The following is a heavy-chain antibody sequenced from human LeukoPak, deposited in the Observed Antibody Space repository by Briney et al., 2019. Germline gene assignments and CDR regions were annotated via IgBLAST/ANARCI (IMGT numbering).Heavy chain of an antibody. CDR3: ARQGSYGSGSTLKDWFDP. Sequence: PSETLSLTCTVSGGSISSSSYYWGWIRQPPGKGLEWIGSIYSSGSTYYNPSLRSRVTISVDTSKDQFSLKLSSVTAADTAVYYCARQGSYGSGSTLKDWFDPWGQGTLVTVSS. D-gene: IGHD3-10*01. V-gene: IGHV4-39*01. CDR2: IYSSGST. CDR1: GGSISSSSYY. J-gene: IGHJ5*02.